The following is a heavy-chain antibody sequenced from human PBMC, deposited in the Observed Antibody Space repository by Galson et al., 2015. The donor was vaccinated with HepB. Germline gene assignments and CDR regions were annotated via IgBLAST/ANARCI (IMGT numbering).Heavy chain of an antibody. D-gene: IGHD6-6*01. Sequence: SVKVSCKASGGSFGSYEVIWVRQAPGQGLQWMGRVIPIIDVTNYAQDFQGRVTMTADKTTGTAYMELSSLRSEDTAVYYCVSQHTSSSDYWGQGTLVTVSS. CDR1: GGSFGSYE. V-gene: IGHV1-69*04. CDR3: VSQHTSSSDY. J-gene: IGHJ4*02. CDR2: VIPIIDVT.